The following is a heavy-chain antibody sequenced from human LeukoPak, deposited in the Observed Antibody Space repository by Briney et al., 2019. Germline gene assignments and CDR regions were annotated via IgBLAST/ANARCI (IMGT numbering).Heavy chain of an antibody. J-gene: IGHJ4*02. V-gene: IGHV1-69*13. Sequence: SVKVSCKASGYTFTRYYMHWVRQAPGQGLEWMGGIIPIFGTANYAQKFQGRVTITADESTSTAYMELSSLRSEDTAVYYCASGVAAWGPVDYWGQGTLVTVSS. CDR2: IIPIFGTA. D-gene: IGHD6-13*01. CDR1: GYTFTRYY. CDR3: ASGVAAWGPVDY.